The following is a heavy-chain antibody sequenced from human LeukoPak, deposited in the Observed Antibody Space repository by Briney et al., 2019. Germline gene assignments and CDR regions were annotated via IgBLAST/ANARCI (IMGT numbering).Heavy chain of an antibody. CDR1: GGSISSISTGYY. D-gene: IGHD1-26*01. CDR2: MSSSGTT. J-gene: IGHJ3*02. Sequence: KSSETLSLTCTVSGGSISSISTGYYWDWIRQPPGKGLEWIGSMSSSGTTHYNPSLKSRVSISVDTSKKQFSLNLRSVTAADTAVYYCARDARGSYGPDAFDIWGQGTMVTVSS. V-gene: IGHV4-39*07. CDR3: ARDARGSYGPDAFDI.